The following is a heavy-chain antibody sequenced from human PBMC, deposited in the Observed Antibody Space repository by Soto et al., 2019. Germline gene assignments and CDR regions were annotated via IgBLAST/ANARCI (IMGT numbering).Heavy chain of an antibody. CDR2: IIPIFGTA. Sequence: QVQLVQSGAEVKKPGSSVKVSCKASGGTFSSYAISWVRQAPGQGLEWMGGIIPIFGTANYAQKFQGRVMITADESTSTAYRELSSLRSEATAVYYCARESIAARGYYYYGMDVWGQGTTVTVSS. CDR3: ARESIAARGYYYYGMDV. J-gene: IGHJ6*02. D-gene: IGHD6-6*01. CDR1: GGTFSSYA. V-gene: IGHV1-69*01.